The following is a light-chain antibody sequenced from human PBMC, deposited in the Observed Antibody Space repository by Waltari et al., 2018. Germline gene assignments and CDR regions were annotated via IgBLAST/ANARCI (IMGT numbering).Light chain of an antibody. CDR1: QSVFYSSNNKDY. J-gene: IGKJ4*01. V-gene: IGKV4-1*01. Sequence: DIVMTQSPDSLAVSLGERATVNCNSSQSVFYSSNNKDYLAWYQQKPGQPPKLLIYWASTRVSGVPARFSGSGSGTDFTLTISSLQAEDVAVYYCHQYYITPLTFGGWTKVEIK. CDR3: HQYYITPLT. CDR2: WAS.